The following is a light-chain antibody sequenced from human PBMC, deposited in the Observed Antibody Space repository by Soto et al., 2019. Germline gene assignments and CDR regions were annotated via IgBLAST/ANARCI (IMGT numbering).Light chain of an antibody. V-gene: IGLV1-51*01. CDR1: SSNIGNNY. J-gene: IGLJ2*01. Sequence: QSVLTQPPSVSAAPGQKVTISCSGSSSNIGNNYVSWYQQLPGTAPKLLIYDNNKRPSGIPDRFSGSKSGTSATLGITGLQTGDEADYYCGTWDSSLSAGEFGGGTKVTV. CDR3: GTWDSSLSAGE. CDR2: DNN.